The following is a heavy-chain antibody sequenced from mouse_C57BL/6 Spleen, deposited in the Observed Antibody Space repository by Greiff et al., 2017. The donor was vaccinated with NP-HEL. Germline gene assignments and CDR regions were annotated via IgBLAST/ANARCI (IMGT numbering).Heavy chain of an antibody. V-gene: IGHV14-4*01. J-gene: IGHJ2*01. Sequence: VQLKESGAELVRPGASVKLSCTASGFNIKDDYMHWVKQRPEQGLEWIGWIDPENGDTAYASKFQGKATITADTSSNTAYLQLSSLTSEDTAVYYCTRYYGSRERFFYYFDYWGQGTTLTVSS. D-gene: IGHD1-1*01. CDR1: GFNIKDDY. CDR3: TRYYGSRERFFYYFDY. CDR2: IDPENGDT.